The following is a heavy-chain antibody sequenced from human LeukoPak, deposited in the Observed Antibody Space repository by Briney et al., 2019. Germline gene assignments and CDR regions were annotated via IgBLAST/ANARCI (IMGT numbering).Heavy chain of an antibody. V-gene: IGHV3-30*04. CDR3: AKNSGSGSYYYYMDV. D-gene: IGHD6-19*01. J-gene: IGHJ6*03. CDR1: GFTFSSYA. CDR2: ISYDGSNK. Sequence: GGSLRLSCAASGFTFSSYAMHWVRQAPGKGLEWVAVISYDGSNKYYADSVKGRFTISRDNSKNTLYLQMNSLRAEDTALYYCAKNSGSGSYYYYMDVWGKGTTVTVSS.